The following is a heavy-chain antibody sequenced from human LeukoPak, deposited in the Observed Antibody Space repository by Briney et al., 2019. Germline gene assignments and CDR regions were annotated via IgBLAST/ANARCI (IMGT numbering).Heavy chain of an antibody. Sequence: SQTLSLTCTVSGGSINIGGYYWSWIRQPPGKGLEWIGYIYHSGSTYYNPSLKSRVTISVDTSKNQFSLKLSSVTAADTAVYYCARSSTVVTRRVFDIWGQGTMVTVSS. V-gene: IGHV4-30-2*02. CDR3: ARSSTVVTRRVFDI. J-gene: IGHJ3*02. CDR2: IYHSGST. D-gene: IGHD4-23*01. CDR1: GGSINIGGYY.